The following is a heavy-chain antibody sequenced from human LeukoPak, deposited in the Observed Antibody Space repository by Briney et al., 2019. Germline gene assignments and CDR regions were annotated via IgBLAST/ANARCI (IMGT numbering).Heavy chain of an antibody. CDR3: ARAPLRWEFDY. CDR1: GGSISSYY. CDR2: IYYSGST. V-gene: IGHV4-59*01. Sequence: SETLSLTCTVSGGSISSYYWSWIRQPPGKGLEWIGYIYYSGSTNSNPSLKSRVTISVDTSKNQFSLKLSSVTAADTAVYYCARAPLRWEFDYWGQGTLVTVSS. D-gene: IGHD4-23*01. J-gene: IGHJ4*02.